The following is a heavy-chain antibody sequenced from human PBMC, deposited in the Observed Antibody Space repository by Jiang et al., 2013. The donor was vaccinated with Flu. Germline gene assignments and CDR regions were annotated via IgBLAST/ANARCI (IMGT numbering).Heavy chain of an antibody. CDR2: ISAYNGNT. D-gene: IGHD3-22*01. J-gene: IGHJ3*02. Sequence: SGAEVKKPGASVKVSCKASGYTFTSYGISWVRQAPGQGLEWMGWISAYNGNTNYAQKLQGRVTMTTDTSTSTAYMELRSLRSDDTAVYYCARDQSYYDGSGYYPDAFDIWGQGTMVTVSS. V-gene: IGHV1-18*01. CDR1: GYTFTSYG. CDR3: ARDQSYYDGSGYYPDAFDI.